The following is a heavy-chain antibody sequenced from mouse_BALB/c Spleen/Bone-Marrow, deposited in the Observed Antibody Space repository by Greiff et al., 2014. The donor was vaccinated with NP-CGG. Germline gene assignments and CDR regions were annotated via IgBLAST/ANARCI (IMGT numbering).Heavy chain of an antibody. CDR1: VFNIKDTY. Sequence: VQLQQSGAELVKPGASVKLSCTASVFNIKDTYMHWVKQRPEQGLEWIGRIDPANGNTKYDPKFQGKATITADTSSNTAYLQLSSLTSEDTAVYYCARGLLQYYYAMDYWGQGTPVTVSS. CDR3: ARGLLQYYYAMDY. D-gene: IGHD2-3*01. J-gene: IGHJ4*01. V-gene: IGHV14-3*02. CDR2: IDPANGNT.